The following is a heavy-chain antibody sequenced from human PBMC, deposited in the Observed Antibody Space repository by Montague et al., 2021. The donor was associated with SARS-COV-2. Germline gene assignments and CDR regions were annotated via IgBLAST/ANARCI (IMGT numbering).Heavy chain of an antibody. CDR3: ARDGYYDNSGYYVRDAFDI. CDR2: IYYSGST. D-gene: IGHD3-22*01. CDR1: GGSISSYY. Sequence: SETLSLTCTVSGGSISSYYCSWIRQPPGKGLEWIGYIYYSGSTNXNPSLKSRVTISVDKSKNQFSLKLRYVTAADTAVYYCARDGYYDNSGYYVRDAFDIWGQGTMVTVSS. J-gene: IGHJ3*02. V-gene: IGHV4-59*01.